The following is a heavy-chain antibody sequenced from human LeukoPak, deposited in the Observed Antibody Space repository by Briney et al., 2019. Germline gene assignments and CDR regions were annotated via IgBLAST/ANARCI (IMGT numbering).Heavy chain of an antibody. CDR1: GYSISSDYY. J-gene: IGHJ4*02. CDR2: IYYSGST. D-gene: IGHD3-10*01. CDR3: ARDLGGHYGSGSYHY. V-gene: IGHV4-30-4*08. Sequence: SETLSLTCAVSGYSISSDYYCGWIRQPPGKGLEWIGYIYYSGSTYYNQSLKSRVTISVDTSKNQFSLKLSSVTAADTAVYYCARDLGGHYGSGSYHYWGQGTLVTVSS.